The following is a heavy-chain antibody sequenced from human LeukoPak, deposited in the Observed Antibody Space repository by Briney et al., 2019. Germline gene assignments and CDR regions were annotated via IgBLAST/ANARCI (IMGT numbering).Heavy chain of an antibody. CDR1: GFTFSSYG. CDR2: ISGSGGST. J-gene: IGHJ6*03. D-gene: IGHD6-13*01. V-gene: IGHV3-23*01. Sequence: GGSLRLSCAASGFTFSSYGMSWVRQAPGKGLEWASAISGSGGSTYYADSVKGRFTISRDNSKNTLYLQMNSLRAEDTAVYYCAKDGATESSSWYYYYYYMDVWGKGTTVTISS. CDR3: AKDGATESSSWYYYYYYMDV.